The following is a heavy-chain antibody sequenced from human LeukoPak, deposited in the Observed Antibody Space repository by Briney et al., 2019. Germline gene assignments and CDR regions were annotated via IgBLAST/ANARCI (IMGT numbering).Heavy chain of an antibody. CDR2: IYNSGTT. Sequence: KSSETLSLTCTISGGSISNYYCTWIRQPPGKGLEWVGYIYNSGTTIYNPSLESRVTISADTSKNQFSLKVNSVTAADTAVYYCARGELDSSGWLRFGYWGQGTLVTVSS. V-gene: IGHV4-59*08. CDR1: GGSISNYY. D-gene: IGHD6-19*01. CDR3: ARGELDSSGWLRFGY. J-gene: IGHJ4*02.